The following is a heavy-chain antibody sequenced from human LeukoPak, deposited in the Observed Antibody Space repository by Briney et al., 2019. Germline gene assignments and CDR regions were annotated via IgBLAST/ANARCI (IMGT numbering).Heavy chain of an antibody. CDR1: GDSVNSRSYY. J-gene: IGHJ5*02. V-gene: IGHV4-39*07. Sequence: PSETLSLTCTVSGDSVNSRSYYWGWIRQPPGKGLEWIGRIYYSGTTYYNPSLKSRVTISIDMSTNQFSLKLTSVTAADTAVYYCARELWFVNAPGSWFDPWGQGTLVTVSS. CDR2: IYYSGTT. D-gene: IGHD3-10*01. CDR3: ARELWFVNAPGSWFDP.